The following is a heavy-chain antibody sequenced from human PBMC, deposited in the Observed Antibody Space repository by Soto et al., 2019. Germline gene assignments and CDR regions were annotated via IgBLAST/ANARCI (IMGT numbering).Heavy chain of an antibody. CDR2: ISGRGEST. V-gene: IGHV3-23*01. D-gene: IGHD6-13*01. Sequence: EAQLLESGGGLVQPGGSLRLSCAVSGFTFSSYAMSWVRQAPGKGLEWVSAISGRGESTYYADSVEGRFTISRDNSKNTRILQMTSLRVEDTAVYYCARWREQQLSRGYYGMDVWGQGTTVTVSS. CDR1: GFTFSSYA. J-gene: IGHJ6*02. CDR3: ARWREQQLSRGYYGMDV.